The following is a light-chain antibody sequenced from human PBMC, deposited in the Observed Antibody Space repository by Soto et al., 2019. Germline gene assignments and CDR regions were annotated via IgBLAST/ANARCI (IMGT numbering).Light chain of an antibody. CDR1: SGYSNYK. V-gene: IGLV9-49*01. CDR3: GADHGSGSNFVYV. CDR2: VGTGGIVG. Sequence: QSVLTQPPSASASLGASGTLTCTLSSGYSNYKVDWYQQRPGKGPRFVMRVGTGGIVGSKGDGIPDRFSVLGSGLNRYLTIKNIQEEDESDYHCGADHGSGSNFVYVLGTGTKVTVL. J-gene: IGLJ1*01.